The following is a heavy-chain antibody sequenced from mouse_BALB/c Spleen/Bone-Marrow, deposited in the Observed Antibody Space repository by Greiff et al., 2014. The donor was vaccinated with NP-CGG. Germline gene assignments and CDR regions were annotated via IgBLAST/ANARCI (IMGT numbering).Heavy chain of an antibody. Sequence: EVKLVESGGGLVQPGGSLKLSCATSGFTFSDYYMYWVRQTPEKRLEWVAYISNGGGSTYYPDTVKGRFTISRGNAKNTLYLQMSRLKSEDTAMYYCARHNYDETWFAYWGQGTLVTVSA. V-gene: IGHV5-12*02. CDR3: ARHNYDETWFAY. J-gene: IGHJ3*01. D-gene: IGHD2-4*01. CDR1: GFTFSDYY. CDR2: ISNGGGST.